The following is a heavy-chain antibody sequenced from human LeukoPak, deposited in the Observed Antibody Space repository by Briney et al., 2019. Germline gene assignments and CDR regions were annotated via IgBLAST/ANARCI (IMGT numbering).Heavy chain of an antibody. D-gene: IGHD6-6*01. CDR1: GFTVSSNH. J-gene: IGHJ3*02. CDR2: INSGGST. Sequence: PGGCLRLSCAAPGFTVSSNHMSWVRQAQGQGLEWVSLINSGGSTYYADSVKGRFTISRDNSKNTLYLQMNGLRAEDTAVYYCARDSAARGRVFDIWGQGTMVTVSS. CDR3: ARDSAARGRVFDI. V-gene: IGHV3-66*01.